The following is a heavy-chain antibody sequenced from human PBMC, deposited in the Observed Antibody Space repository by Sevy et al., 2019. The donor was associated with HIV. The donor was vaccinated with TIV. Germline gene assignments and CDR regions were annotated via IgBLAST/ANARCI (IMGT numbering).Heavy chain of an antibody. Sequence: GGSLRLSCAASGFSFSSYGMHWVRQAPGKGLEWMSYIQYDGSNKDYADSVKGRFTISRDNSKNTLYLQMNSRRVEDRVVFYCGKEGGGEGGDHWGQGTLVTVSS. CDR3: GKEGGGEGGDH. CDR2: IQYDGSNK. D-gene: IGHD2-21*01. J-gene: IGHJ4*02. CDR1: GFSFSSYG. V-gene: IGHV3-30*02.